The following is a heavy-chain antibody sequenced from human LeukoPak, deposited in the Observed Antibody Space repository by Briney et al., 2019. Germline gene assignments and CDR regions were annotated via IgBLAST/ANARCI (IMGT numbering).Heavy chain of an antibody. CDR3: AKNGGSYWRSYYYYMDV. V-gene: IGHV4-39*01. CDR1: GGSISSSSYY. D-gene: IGHD1-26*01. Sequence: PSETLSLTCTVSGGSISSSSYYWGWIRQPPGKGLEWIGSIYYSGSTYYNPSLKSRVTISVDTSKNQFSLKLSSVTAADTAVYYCAKNGGSYWRSYYYYMDVWGKGTTVTVSS. J-gene: IGHJ6*03. CDR2: IYYSGST.